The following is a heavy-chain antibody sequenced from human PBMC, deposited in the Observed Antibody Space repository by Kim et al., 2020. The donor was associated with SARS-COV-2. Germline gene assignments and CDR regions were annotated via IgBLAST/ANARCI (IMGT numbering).Heavy chain of an antibody. D-gene: IGHD1-20*01. Sequence: GGSLRLSCAASGFTFNDYYMTWIRQAPGKGLEWVSYISSNSYTKYADSVKGRFTISRDNAKNSLYLQMNSLRAEDTAVYYCASPTYNWAFDYWGQGTLVT. CDR1: GFTFNDYY. V-gene: IGHV3-11*03. J-gene: IGHJ4*02. CDR3: ASPTYNWAFDY. CDR2: ISSNSYT.